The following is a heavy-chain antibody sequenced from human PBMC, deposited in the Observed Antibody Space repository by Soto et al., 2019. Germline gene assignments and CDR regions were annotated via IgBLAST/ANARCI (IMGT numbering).Heavy chain of an antibody. V-gene: IGHV1-46*01. Sequence: GASVKVSCKASGYTFTSYYMHWVRQAPGQGLEWMGIINPSGGSTSYAQKFQGRVTMTRDTSTSTVYMELSSLRSEDTAVYYCARDSLEKPWPRRFDYWGQGTLVTVSS. CDR1: GYTFTSYY. D-gene: IGHD1-1*01. J-gene: IGHJ4*02. CDR2: INPSGGST. CDR3: ARDSLEKPWPRRFDY.